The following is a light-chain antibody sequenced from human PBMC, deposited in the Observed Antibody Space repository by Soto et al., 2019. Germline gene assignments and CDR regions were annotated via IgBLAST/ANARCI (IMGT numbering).Light chain of an antibody. CDR2: GAS. Sequence: EIVLTQSPGTLSLSPGERATLSCRASQSVSSNFLAWYQEKPGQAPRLLIYGASKRATGIPDRFSGSGSGTDFTLTISRLEPEDFAVYTCRQYGRSIGFALGGGTKVDIK. V-gene: IGKV3-20*01. J-gene: IGKJ4*01. CDR3: RQYGRSIGFA. CDR1: QSVSSNF.